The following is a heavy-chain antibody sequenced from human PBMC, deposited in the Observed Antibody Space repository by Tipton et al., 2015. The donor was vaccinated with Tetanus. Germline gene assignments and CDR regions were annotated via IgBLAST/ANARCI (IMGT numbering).Heavy chain of an antibody. CDR1: GFTFTRYA. Sequence: SLRLSCAASGFTFTRYAMHWVRQAPGKGLEWVAVITFDGNTKYYADSVKGRFTLSRDNSKNTVYLQMNSLRDEDTAVYYCAKDPASRGWFDPWGQGTLVTVSS. CDR3: AKDPASRGWFDP. J-gene: IGHJ5*02. V-gene: IGHV3-30-3*01. CDR2: ITFDGNTK.